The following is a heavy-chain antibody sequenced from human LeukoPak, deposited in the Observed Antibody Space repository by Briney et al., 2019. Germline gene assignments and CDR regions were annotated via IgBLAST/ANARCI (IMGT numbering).Heavy chain of an antibody. CDR1: GFTFSSYA. CDR2: ISGSGGST. D-gene: IGHD3-10*01. Sequence: GGSLRLSCAASGFTFSSYAMSWVRQAPGKGLEWVSAISGSGGSTYYADSVKGRFTISGDNSKNTLYLQMSSLRAEDTAVYYCAKDPPFSFGNPGAFDIWGQGTMVTVSS. CDR3: AKDPPFSFGNPGAFDI. J-gene: IGHJ3*02. V-gene: IGHV3-23*01.